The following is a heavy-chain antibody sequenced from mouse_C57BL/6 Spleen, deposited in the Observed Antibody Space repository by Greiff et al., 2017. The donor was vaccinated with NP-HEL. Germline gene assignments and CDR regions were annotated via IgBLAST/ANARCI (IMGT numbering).Heavy chain of an antibody. CDR1: GYTFTDYN. J-gene: IGHJ2*01. CDR2: INPNTGGT. D-gene: IGHD1-1*01. Sequence: EVQLQQSGPELVKPGASVKMSCKASGYTFTDYNIHWVKQSHGTSLEWIGYINPNTGGTSYNQKFKGKATLTVHKSSSTAYMELRSLTSEDAAVYDCARKDYGSSYLDYWGQGTTLTVSS. CDR3: ARKDYGSSYLDY. V-gene: IGHV1-22*01.